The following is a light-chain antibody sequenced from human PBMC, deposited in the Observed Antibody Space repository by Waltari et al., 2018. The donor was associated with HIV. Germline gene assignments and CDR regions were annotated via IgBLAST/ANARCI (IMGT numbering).Light chain of an antibody. CDR1: NSDVANFNY. CDR3: CSGGNNNIWV. J-gene: IGLJ3*02. CDR2: DVT. Sequence: QFALAQPRSVSGSPGQSVSISCTGSNSDVANFNYVSWYQPHPGKVPKLIIYDVTKRPAGVPNRFSGSKSGNTASLTISGLQADDEADYYCCSGGNNNIWVFGGGTKVTVL. V-gene: IGLV2-11*01.